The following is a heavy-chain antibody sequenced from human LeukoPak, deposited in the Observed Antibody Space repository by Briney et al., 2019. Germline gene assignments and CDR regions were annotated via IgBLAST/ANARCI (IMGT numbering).Heavy chain of an antibody. J-gene: IGHJ4*02. CDR3: ARWFTSGRGFFDY. V-gene: IGHV3-33*01. CDR1: GFTLSSYG. CDR2: IWYDGSNK. Sequence: GGSLRLSCAASGFTLSSYGMHWVRQAPGKGLEWVAVIWYDGSNKYYADSVKGRFTISRDNSKNTLYLQMNSLRAEDTAVYYCARWFTSGRGFFDYWGQGILVTVSS. D-gene: IGHD6-19*01.